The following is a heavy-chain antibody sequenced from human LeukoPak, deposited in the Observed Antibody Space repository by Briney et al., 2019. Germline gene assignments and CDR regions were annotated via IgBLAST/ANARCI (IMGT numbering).Heavy chain of an antibody. J-gene: IGHJ4*02. Sequence: GESLKISCKGSGYSFTSYWISWVRQMPGKGLEWMGRIDPSDSYTNYSPSFQGHVTISADKSISTAYLQWSSLKASDTAMYYCARRRRNYYYDSSDYWSHHGFDYWGQGTLVTVSS. CDR2: IDPSDSYT. CDR1: GYSFTSYW. D-gene: IGHD3-22*01. V-gene: IGHV5-10-1*01. CDR3: ARRRRNYYYDSSDYWSHHGFDY.